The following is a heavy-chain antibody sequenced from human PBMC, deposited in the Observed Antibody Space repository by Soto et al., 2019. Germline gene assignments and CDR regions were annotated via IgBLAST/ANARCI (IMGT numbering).Heavy chain of an antibody. D-gene: IGHD3-10*01. CDR2: INHSGST. CDR3: ARGPRTMVRGVIPFDY. CDR1: GGSFSGYY. V-gene: IGHV4-34*01. J-gene: IGHJ4*02. Sequence: QVQLQQWGAGLLKPSETLSLTCAVYGGSFSGYYWSWIRQPPGKGLEWIGEINHSGSTNYNPSLKSRVTISVDPSKNQFSLKLSSVTAADTAVYYCARGPRTMVRGVIPFDYRGQGTLVTVSS.